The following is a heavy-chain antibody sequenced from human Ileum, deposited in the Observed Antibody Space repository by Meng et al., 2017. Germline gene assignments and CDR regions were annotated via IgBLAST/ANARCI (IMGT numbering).Heavy chain of an antibody. Sequence: QVQLAQGGAGLLKPSETLSLTGAVYGGSFSGYYWGWIRQPPGKGLEWIGEINHSGSTNYNPSLKSRVTISVDTSKNQFSLKLSSVTAADTAVYYCARTSGWFYYWGQGTLVTVSS. V-gene: IGHV4-34*01. CDR3: ARTSGWFYY. D-gene: IGHD6-19*01. J-gene: IGHJ4*02. CDR2: INHSGST. CDR1: GGSFSGYY.